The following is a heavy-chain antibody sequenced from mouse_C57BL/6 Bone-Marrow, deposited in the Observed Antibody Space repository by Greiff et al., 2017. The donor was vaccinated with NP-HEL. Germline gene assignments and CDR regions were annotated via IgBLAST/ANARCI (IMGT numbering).Heavy chain of an antibody. Sequence: VKLMESGAELARPGASVKLSCKASGYTFTSYGIRWVKQRTGQGLEWIGEIYPRSGNTYYKEKFKGKATLTADKSSSTAYMELRSLTSEDSAVYIYARFTVEGYWGQGTTLTVSS. CDR2: IYPRSGNT. CDR3: ARFTVEGY. CDR1: GYTFTSYG. D-gene: IGHD1-1*01. V-gene: IGHV1-81*01. J-gene: IGHJ2*01.